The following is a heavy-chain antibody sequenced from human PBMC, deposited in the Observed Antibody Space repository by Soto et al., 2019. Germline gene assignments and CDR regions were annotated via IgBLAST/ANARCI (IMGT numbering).Heavy chain of an antibody. Sequence: PSETLSLTCTVSGGSISSGDYYWSWIRQPPGKGLEWIGYIYYSGSTYYNPSLKSRVTISVDTSKNQFSLKLSSVTAADTAVYYCARVPDYGGNSPFFDYWGQGTLVTVSS. J-gene: IGHJ4*02. V-gene: IGHV4-30-4*02. CDR2: IYYSGST. CDR1: GGSISSGDYY. D-gene: IGHD4-17*01. CDR3: ARVPDYGGNSPFFDY.